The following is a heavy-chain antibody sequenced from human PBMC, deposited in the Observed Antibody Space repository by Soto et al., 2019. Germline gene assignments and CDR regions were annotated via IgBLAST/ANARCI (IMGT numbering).Heavy chain of an antibody. J-gene: IGHJ6*02. Sequence: QVQLQQWGAGLLKPSETLSLTCAVYGGSFSGYYWSWIRQPPGKGLEWIGKINHSGSTNYNPSLKSRVTISVDTSKNQFSLKLSSVTAADTAVYYCASSIWATGTAGSLDYYYGMDVWGQGTTVTVSS. D-gene: IGHD1-1*01. CDR2: INHSGST. CDR3: ASSIWATGTAGSLDYYYGMDV. V-gene: IGHV4-34*01. CDR1: GGSFSGYY.